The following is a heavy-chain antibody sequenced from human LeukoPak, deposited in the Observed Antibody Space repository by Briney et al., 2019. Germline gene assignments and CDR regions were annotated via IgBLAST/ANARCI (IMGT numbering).Heavy chain of an antibody. D-gene: IGHD3-10*01. CDR2: INPNSGDT. CDR3: ARGRGYYYGSGSYGP. J-gene: IGHJ4*02. V-gene: IGHV1-2*06. CDR1: GYTFTAYY. Sequence: GASVKVSCKASGYTFTAYYMHWVRQVPGQGPEWMGRINPNSGDTDYAQKFQGRVIMTRDTSISTAYMELSSLRSEDTAVYYCARGRGYYYGSGSYGPWGQGTLVTVSS.